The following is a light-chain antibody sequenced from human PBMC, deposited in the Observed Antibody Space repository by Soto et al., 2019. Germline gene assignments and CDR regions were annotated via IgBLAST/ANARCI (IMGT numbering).Light chain of an antibody. V-gene: IGKV3-20*01. CDR1: QSVTNNY. CDR3: QWFGNSITWR. Sequence: EVVLTQSPGTVSLSPGERATLSCRASQSVTNNYLAWYQQKAGQAPRLLIYAASGRATGIPDWFSGSGSGTDFTHSISGLEPADFAVYYCQWFGNSITWRFGHGTKVEVK. CDR2: AAS. J-gene: IGKJ1*01.